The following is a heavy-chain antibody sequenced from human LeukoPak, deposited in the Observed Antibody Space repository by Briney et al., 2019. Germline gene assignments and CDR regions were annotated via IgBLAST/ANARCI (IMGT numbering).Heavy chain of an antibody. CDR2: IIPIFGTA. Sequence: GSSVKVSCKASGGTFSSYAISWVRQAPGQGLEWMGGIIPIFGTANYAQKFQGRVTITTDESTSTAYMELSSLRSEDTAVYYCAFSMAAFYYYYYYMDVWGEGTTVTVSS. D-gene: IGHD6-6*01. V-gene: IGHV1-69*05. J-gene: IGHJ6*03. CDR3: AFSMAAFYYYYYYMDV. CDR1: GGTFSSYA.